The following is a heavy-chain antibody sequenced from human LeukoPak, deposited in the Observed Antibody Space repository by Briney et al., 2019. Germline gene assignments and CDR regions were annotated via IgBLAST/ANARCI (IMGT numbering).Heavy chain of an antibody. CDR2: IYLRGNAA. D-gene: IGHD2-21*02. V-gene: IGHV1-46*01. Sequence: ASVKVSCKAFGYTFTSYYIHWVRQAPGQGLEWMGIIYLRGNAASYSQKFQGRINMTTDTSTTTVYMELSSLRSDDTAVYYCARDPFCGGDRLLGGAYYFDYWGQGTPVTVSS. CDR1: GYTFTSYY. CDR3: ARDPFCGGDRLLGGAYYFDY. J-gene: IGHJ4*02.